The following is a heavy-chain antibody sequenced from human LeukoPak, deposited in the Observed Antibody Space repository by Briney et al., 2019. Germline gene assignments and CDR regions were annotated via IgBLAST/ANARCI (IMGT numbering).Heavy chain of an antibody. J-gene: IGHJ4*02. Sequence: ASVKVSCKASGYTFTGYYIHWVRQAPGQGLEWMGWINPNSGGTDYAQKFQGRVTMTRDTSISTAYMELSRLRSDDTAVYYCARQNSGYYRDLDYWGQGTLVTVSS. CDR3: ARQNSGYYRDLDY. V-gene: IGHV1-2*02. CDR2: INPNSGGT. D-gene: IGHD3-22*01. CDR1: GYTFTGYY.